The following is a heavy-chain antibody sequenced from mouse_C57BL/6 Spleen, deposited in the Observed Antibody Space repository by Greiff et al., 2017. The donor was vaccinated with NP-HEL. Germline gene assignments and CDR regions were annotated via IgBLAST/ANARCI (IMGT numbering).Heavy chain of an antibody. V-gene: IGHV5-6*01. J-gene: IGHJ2*01. Sequence: EVQLVESGGDLVKPGGSLKLSCAASGFTFSSYGMSWVRQTPDKRLEWVATISSGGSYTSYPASVKGRFTISRDNDKNTLYLQMSSLKSEDTAMYYCARHYYGSSYYFDYWGQGTTLTVSS. CDR2: ISSGGSYT. CDR3: ARHYYGSSYYFDY. D-gene: IGHD1-1*01. CDR1: GFTFSSYG.